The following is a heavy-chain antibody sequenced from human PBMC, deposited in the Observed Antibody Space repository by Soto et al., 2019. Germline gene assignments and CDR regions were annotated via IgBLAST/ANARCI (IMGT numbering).Heavy chain of an antibody. CDR3: ATTPRGANNY. V-gene: IGHV3-48*02. D-gene: IGHD1-26*01. J-gene: IGHJ4*02. CDR2: ISNNGGNI. Sequence: EVHLVESGGGLVQPGGSLRLSCAASGFTFSSYSMNWVRQAPGKGLEWISYISNNGGNIYYADSVKGRFTISRDNAYNSLYPQLNSLRDEDTAVYYCATTPRGANNYWGQGTLVTVSS. CDR1: GFTFSSYS.